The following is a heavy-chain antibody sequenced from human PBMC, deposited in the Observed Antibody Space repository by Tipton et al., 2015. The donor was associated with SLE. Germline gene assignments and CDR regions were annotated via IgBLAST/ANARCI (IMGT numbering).Heavy chain of an antibody. CDR2: IKEDGSEQ. CDR3: ARLLLKPSRCMDV. V-gene: IGHV3-7*01. D-gene: IGHD2-15*01. CDR1: GFTFSCFW. Sequence: GSLRLSCAASGFTFSCFWMSWVRQAPGKGLEWVANIKEDGSEQYYVDSLKGRFTISRDNAKNSLYLQMSSLRAEDTAVYYCARLLLKPSRCMDVWGKGTTVTVSS. J-gene: IGHJ6*03.